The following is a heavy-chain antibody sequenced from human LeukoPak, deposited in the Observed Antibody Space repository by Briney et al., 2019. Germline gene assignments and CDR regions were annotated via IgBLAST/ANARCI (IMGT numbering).Heavy chain of an antibody. D-gene: IGHD3-10*01. V-gene: IGHV3-23*01. CDR2: ISGSGGST. CDR3: AKDLFRGPLDY. J-gene: IGHJ4*02. Sequence: GGSLRLSCAASGFTFSSYAMSWVRQAPGKGLEWVSAISGSGGSTYYADSVKGRFTISRDNAKNSLYLQMNSLRAEDTALYYCAKDLFRGPLDYWGQGTLVTVSS. CDR1: GFTFSSYA.